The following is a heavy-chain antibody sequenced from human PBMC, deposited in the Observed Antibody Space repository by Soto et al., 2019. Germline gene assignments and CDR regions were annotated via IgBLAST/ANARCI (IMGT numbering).Heavy chain of an antibody. Sequence: SETLSLTCTVSGGSISSGCYYWSWILQHPGKGLEWIGYIYRSGNAFYNPALKSRVIISVDTSKNQFSLRLRSVTAADTAVYYCAREGDLGAYYFDYWGQGTLVTVSS. CDR2: IYRSGNA. D-gene: IGHD3-16*01. CDR1: GGSISSGCYY. V-gene: IGHV4-31*03. CDR3: AREGDLGAYYFDY. J-gene: IGHJ4*02.